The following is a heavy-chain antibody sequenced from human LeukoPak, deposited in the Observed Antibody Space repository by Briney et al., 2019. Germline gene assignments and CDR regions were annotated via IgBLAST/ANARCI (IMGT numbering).Heavy chain of an antibody. J-gene: IGHJ4*02. CDR2: INPSGGST. CDR1: GYTFTSYG. V-gene: IGHV1-46*01. CDR3: ARARYGSGSYYESFDY. D-gene: IGHD3-10*01. Sequence: ASVKVSCKASGYTFTSYGISWVRQAPGQGLEWMGIINPSGGSTSYAQKFQGRVTMTRDMSTSTVYMELSSLRSEDTAVYYCARARYGSGSYYESFDYWGQGTLVTVSS.